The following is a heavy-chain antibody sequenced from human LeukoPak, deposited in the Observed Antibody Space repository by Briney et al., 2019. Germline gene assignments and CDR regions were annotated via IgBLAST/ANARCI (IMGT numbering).Heavy chain of an antibody. CDR3: ARTYYYGSGSYYRRVDGIDY. D-gene: IGHD3-10*01. J-gene: IGHJ4*02. CDR2: NNPNSGGI. CDR1: GYTFTAFY. V-gene: IGHV1-2*02. Sequence: GASVKVSCKASGYTFTAFYIHWVRQAPGQGLEWMGWNNPNSGGINYAQKFQGRVTMTRDTSISAAYMQLSSLRSDDTAVYYCARTYYYGSGSYYRRVDGIDYWGQGTLVTVSS.